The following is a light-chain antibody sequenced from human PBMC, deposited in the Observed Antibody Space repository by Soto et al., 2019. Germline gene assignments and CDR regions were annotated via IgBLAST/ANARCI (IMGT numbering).Light chain of an antibody. V-gene: IGKV1-39*01. CDR3: QESYSTS. CDR1: QDINIY. J-gene: IGKJ1*01. CDR2: DAS. Sequence: DIQMTQSPSSLFASLGDRVTITCQATQDINIYLNWYQQKPGKAPNLLIYDASNLEIGVPSRFSGSGSGTDFTLTISSLQPEDIATYYCQESYSTSFGQGTKVDIK.